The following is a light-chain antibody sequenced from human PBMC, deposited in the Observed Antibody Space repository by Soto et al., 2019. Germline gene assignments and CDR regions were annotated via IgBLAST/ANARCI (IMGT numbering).Light chain of an antibody. J-gene: IGLJ1*01. V-gene: IGLV7-46*01. Sequence: QAVVTQEPSLTVSPGVTVTLTCGSSTGAVTSGHYPYWFQQKPGQAPRTLIYDTSNKHSWTPARFSGSLLGGKAALTLSGAQPEDEAEYYCLLSYSGARLYVFGTGTKVTV. CDR3: LLSYSGARLYV. CDR2: DTS. CDR1: TGAVTSGHY.